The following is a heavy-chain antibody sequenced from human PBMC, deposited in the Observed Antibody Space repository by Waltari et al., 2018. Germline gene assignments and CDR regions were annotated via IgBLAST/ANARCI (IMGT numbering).Heavy chain of an antibody. CDR1: GFTFSSYA. D-gene: IGHD3-9*01. CDR3: VKEDILTGYPTPPLDY. V-gene: IGHV3-23*03. CDR2: IYSGGSST. J-gene: IGHJ4*02. Sequence: EVQLLESGGGLVQPGGSLRLSCAASGFTFSSYAMSWVRQAPGKGLEWVSVIYSGGSSTYYADSVKGRFTISRDNSKKTLYLQMNSLRAEDTAVYYCVKEDILTGYPTPPLDYWGQGTLVTVSS.